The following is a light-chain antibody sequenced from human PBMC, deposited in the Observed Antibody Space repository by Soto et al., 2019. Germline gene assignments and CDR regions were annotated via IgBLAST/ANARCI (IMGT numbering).Light chain of an antibody. CDR1: SSDIGSYNL. J-gene: IGLJ1*01. Sequence: QSVLTQPASVSGSPGQSITISCTGTSSDIGSYNLVSWYQQHPDKAPKLMIYEVNKRPSGVSNRFSGSKSGNTASLTISGRQAEDEADYYCCSYAGSSSREGVFGTGTKLTVL. V-gene: IGLV2-23*02. CDR2: EVN. CDR3: CSYAGSSSREGV.